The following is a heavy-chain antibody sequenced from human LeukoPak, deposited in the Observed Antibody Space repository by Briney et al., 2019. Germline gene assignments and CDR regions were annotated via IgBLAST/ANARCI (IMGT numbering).Heavy chain of an antibody. CDR2: ISSRSSYI. J-gene: IGHJ4*02. V-gene: IGHV3-21*01. D-gene: IGHD4-23*01. CDR1: GFTFSSYS. CDR3: ARVGYGGNSRGIVDY. Sequence: GGSLRLSCAASGFTFSSYSMNWVRQAPGKGLEWVSSISSRSSYIDYADSLKGRFTISRDNAKNSLYLQMNSLRAEDTAVYYCARVGYGGNSRGIVDYWGQGTLVTVSS.